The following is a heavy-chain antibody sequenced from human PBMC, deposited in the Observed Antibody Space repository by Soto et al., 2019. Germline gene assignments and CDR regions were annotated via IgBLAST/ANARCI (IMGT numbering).Heavy chain of an antibody. Sequence: ESGGGVVQPGRSLRLSCAASGFTFSSYAMHWVRQAPGKGLEWVAVISYDGSNKYYADSVKGRFTISRDNSKNTLYLQMNSLRAEDTAVYYCARESDEEWERRGAAFDIWGQGTMVTVSS. V-gene: IGHV3-30-3*01. CDR2: ISYDGSNK. CDR1: GFTFSSYA. D-gene: IGHD1-26*01. J-gene: IGHJ3*02. CDR3: ARESDEEWERRGAAFDI.